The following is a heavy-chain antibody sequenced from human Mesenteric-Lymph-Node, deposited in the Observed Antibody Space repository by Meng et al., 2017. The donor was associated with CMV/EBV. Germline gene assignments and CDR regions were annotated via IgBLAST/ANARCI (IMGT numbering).Heavy chain of an antibody. Sequence: SVKVSCKASGYTFPSDDITWVRQAPGQGLEWMGWISPYNNNAHSAQSLQGRVAMTTDTSTSTAYMELRSLTSDDTAIYYCAISDFAYWGRGTLVTVSS. CDR2: ISPYNNNA. J-gene: IGHJ4*02. CDR3: AISDFAY. V-gene: IGHV1-18*01. CDR1: GYTFPSDD.